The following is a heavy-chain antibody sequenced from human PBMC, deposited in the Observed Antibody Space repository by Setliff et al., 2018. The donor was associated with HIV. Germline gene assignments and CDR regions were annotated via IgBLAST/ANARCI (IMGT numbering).Heavy chain of an antibody. CDR2: IIPIFGTA. J-gene: IGHJ4*02. CDR1: GYSFTTYA. CDR3: ARGRASGSANSG. D-gene: IGHD7-27*01. V-gene: IGHV1-69*13. Sequence: ASVKVSCKASGYSFTTYAITWVRQAPGQGLEWMGRIIPIFGTADYAQKFQGRVTLTADESTSIAYMELNSLRSEDTAVYYCARGRASGSANSGWGQGTLVTVSS.